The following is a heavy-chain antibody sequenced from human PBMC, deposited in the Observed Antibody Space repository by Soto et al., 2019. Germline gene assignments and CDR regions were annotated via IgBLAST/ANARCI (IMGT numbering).Heavy chain of an antibody. Sequence: AAVTVSCKTSVYTFSNYGITWVRQAPGQPLEWLGWISLYSDGTNYAQKFQGRVSMTTDTSTTTAYMELRSLRSDDTAVYYCARVVPGAEAWFDPWGQGTLVTVSS. CDR2: ISLYSDGT. CDR3: ARVVPGAEAWFDP. CDR1: VYTFSNYG. V-gene: IGHV1-18*01. J-gene: IGHJ5*02. D-gene: IGHD2-2*01.